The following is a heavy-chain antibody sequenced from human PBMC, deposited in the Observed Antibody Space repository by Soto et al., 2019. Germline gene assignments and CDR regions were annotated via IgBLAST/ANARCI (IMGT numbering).Heavy chain of an antibody. CDR2: ISYDGSKD. J-gene: IGHJ6*01. D-gene: IGHD2-21*01. V-gene: IGHV3-30*18. CDR1: VFTFSAYD. CDR3: AKDNFRCRDECYHYYGLDV. Sequence: GGSLRISCASSVFTFSAYDMPWVRQAPGKGLDWVALISYDGSKDSYADSVKGRFTISRDKSKNTLYLQMNSLRPEDTSVYYCAKDNFRCRDECYHYYGLDVWGQGTPVTVSS.